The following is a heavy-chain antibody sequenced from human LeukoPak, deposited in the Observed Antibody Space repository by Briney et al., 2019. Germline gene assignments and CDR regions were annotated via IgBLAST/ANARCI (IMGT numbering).Heavy chain of an antibody. CDR2: IYINDYA. V-gene: IGHV3-66*01. CDR1: GFIVSRNY. Sequence: WGSLRLSCAASGFIVSRNYMSWVRQAPGKGLEWVSIIYINDYAYYSDSVKGRFTISRDNSKNTLDLQMSSLRAEDTAVYYCARGSQLVVPAAMGYWGQGTLVTVSS. CDR3: ARGSQLVVPAAMGY. J-gene: IGHJ4*02. D-gene: IGHD2-2*01.